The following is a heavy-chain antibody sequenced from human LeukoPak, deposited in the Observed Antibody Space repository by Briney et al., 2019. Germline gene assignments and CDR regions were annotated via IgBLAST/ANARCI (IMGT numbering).Heavy chain of an antibody. Sequence: PGRSPRLSCTASGFTFSSYAMHWVRQAPGKGLEWVAIISYDGSNKYYADSVKGRFTISRDNSKNTLYLQMNSLRAEDTAVYYCARVTRMVVVVPAANEPSYYYYYVDVWGKGTTVTVSS. CDR1: GFTFSSYA. CDR3: ARVTRMVVVVPAANEPSYYYYYVDV. D-gene: IGHD2-2*01. V-gene: IGHV3-30-3*01. J-gene: IGHJ6*03. CDR2: ISYDGSNK.